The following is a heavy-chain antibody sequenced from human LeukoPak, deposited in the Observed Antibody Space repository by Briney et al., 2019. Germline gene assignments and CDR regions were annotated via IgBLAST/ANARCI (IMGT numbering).Heavy chain of an antibody. Sequence: ASVKVSCQASDYTFTSYGISWVRQAPGQGLEWMGWISAYNGNTDYAQKLQGRLIMTTDTSTSTAYMELRSLRSDDTAVYYCARDARALERVAGNQEDYWGQGTLVTVSS. CDR2: ISAYNGNT. J-gene: IGHJ4*02. CDR3: ARDARALERVAGNQEDY. CDR1: DYTFTSYG. V-gene: IGHV1-18*01. D-gene: IGHD6-19*01.